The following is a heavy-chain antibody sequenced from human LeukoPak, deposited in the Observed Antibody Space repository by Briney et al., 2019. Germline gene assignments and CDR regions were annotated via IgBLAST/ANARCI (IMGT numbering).Heavy chain of an antibody. D-gene: IGHD3-22*01. Sequence: SETLSLTCAVSGGSISSYYWSWIRQPAGKGLEWIGRIYSIGSTDYNPSLKSRVTMSVDTSKNQSSLKLSSVTAADTAMYYCARAPSDYYNNWFDPWGQGTLVTVSS. V-gene: IGHV4-4*07. CDR1: GGSISSYY. CDR3: ARAPSDYYNNWFDP. J-gene: IGHJ5*02. CDR2: IYSIGST.